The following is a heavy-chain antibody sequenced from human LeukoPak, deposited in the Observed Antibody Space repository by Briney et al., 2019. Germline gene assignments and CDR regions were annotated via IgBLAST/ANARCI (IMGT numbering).Heavy chain of an antibody. CDR3: ARGLAAGTKY. CDR1: GGSFSGYY. D-gene: IGHD6-13*01. V-gene: IGHV4-34*01. J-gene: IGHJ4*02. CDR2: INHSGST. Sequence: PSETLSLTCAVYGGSFSGYYWSWIRQPPGKGLEWIGEINHSGSTNYNPSLKSRVTISVDTSKNQFSLKLSSVTAADTAVYYCARGLAAGTKYWGQGTLVTVSP.